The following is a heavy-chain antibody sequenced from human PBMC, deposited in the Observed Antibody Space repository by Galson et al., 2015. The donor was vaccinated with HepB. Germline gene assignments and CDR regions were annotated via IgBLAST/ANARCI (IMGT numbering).Heavy chain of an antibody. CDR2: IYYSGST. D-gene: IGHD6-13*01. J-gene: IGHJ6*02. Sequence: SETLSLTCTVSGGSISSSSYYWGWIRQPPGKGLEWIGSIYYSGSTYYNPSLKSRVTISVDTSKNQFSLKLSSVTAADTAVYYCARQGAAPYYYYGMDVWGQGTTVTVSS. CDR3: ARQGAAPYYYYGMDV. CDR1: GGSISSSSYY. V-gene: IGHV4-39*01.